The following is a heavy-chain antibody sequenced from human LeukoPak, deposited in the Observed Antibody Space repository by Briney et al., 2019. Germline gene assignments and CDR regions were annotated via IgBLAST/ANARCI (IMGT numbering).Heavy chain of an antibody. CDR2: ISGSGGST. D-gene: IGHD3-22*01. V-gene: IGHV3-23*01. Sequence: GGALRLSCAAPGFTFSSYAMSWVRPGPGKGLEWGSAISGSGGSTYYADSVKGRFTISRDNSKNTLYLQMNSLRAEDTAVYYCANRNYYYDSSGYYSAFDYWGQGTLVTVSS. J-gene: IGHJ4*02. CDR3: ANRNYYYDSSGYYSAFDY. CDR1: GFTFSSYA.